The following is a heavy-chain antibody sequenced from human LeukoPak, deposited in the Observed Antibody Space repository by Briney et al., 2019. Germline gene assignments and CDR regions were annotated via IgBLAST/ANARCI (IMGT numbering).Heavy chain of an antibody. D-gene: IGHD5-24*01. Sequence: PGGSLRLSCAACGFTFSSYAMSWVRQAPGKGLEWVSAISGSGGSTYYADSVKGRFTISRDNSKSTLFLQMHSLRAEDTAVYYCAKDPRVGSRVATPCHWGQGTLVTVSS. V-gene: IGHV3-23*01. J-gene: IGHJ4*02. CDR1: GFTFSSYA. CDR2: ISGSGGST. CDR3: AKDPRVGSRVATPCH.